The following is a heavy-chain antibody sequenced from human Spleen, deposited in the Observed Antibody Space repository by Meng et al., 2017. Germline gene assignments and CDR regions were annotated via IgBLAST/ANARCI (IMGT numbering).Heavy chain of an antibody. CDR2: IYYSGAT. J-gene: IGHJ4*02. Sequence: QVQLQESGPGLVKPSETLSLTCTVSGGSIRSTSNYWDWVRQPPGTRLEWIGSIYYSGATYYNPSLKSRVTMSVDTSKNQFSLRLSSVTAADTAVYFCARRVHDGRRYHYFDYWGQGALVTVSS. CDR3: ARRVHDGRRYHYFDY. V-gene: IGHV4-39*01. CDR1: GGSIRSTSNY. D-gene: IGHD3-22*01.